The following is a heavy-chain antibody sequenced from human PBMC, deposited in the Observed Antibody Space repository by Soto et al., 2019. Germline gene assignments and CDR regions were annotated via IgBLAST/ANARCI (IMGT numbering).Heavy chain of an antibody. J-gene: IGHJ6*02. CDR3: ARERTSKGGLDV. V-gene: IGHV3-74*01. Sequence: GSLRLSCAASGFMFSHDWMNWVRQGPGKGLEWIARIISGGSRVTYADSVEGRFTITRDNAKNMLFLEMHSLTVVDTAVYYCARERTSKGGLDVWGQGTTVTVSS. CDR1: GFMFSHDW. CDR2: IISGGSRV.